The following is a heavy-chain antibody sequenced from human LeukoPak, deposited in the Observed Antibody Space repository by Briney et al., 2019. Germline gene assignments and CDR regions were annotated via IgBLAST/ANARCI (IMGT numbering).Heavy chain of an antibody. J-gene: IGHJ6*02. V-gene: IGHV4-39*01. CDR2: IHYSGSP. CDR1: GGSINNNNYY. Sequence: PSETLSLTRSLSGGSINNNNYYWAWIRHPPGKGLEYLGSIHYSGSPYYNPSLKTRFTISLDTSNNQFSLKLSSVTPADTAVYYRARHDPIDVWGRGTTVTVSS. CDR3: ARHDPIDV.